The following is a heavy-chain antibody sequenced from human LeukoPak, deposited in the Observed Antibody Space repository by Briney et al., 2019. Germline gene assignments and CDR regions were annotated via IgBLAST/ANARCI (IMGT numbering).Heavy chain of an antibody. V-gene: IGHV3-23*01. D-gene: IGHD2-21*02. CDR3: AKEQFIVVVTAILDY. Sequence: PGGSLRLSCAASGFTFSSYAMSWVRQAPGKGLEWVSAISGSGGSTYYADSVKGRFTISGDNSKNTLYLQMNSLRAEDTAVYYCAKEQFIVVVTAILDYWGQGTLVTVSS. J-gene: IGHJ4*02. CDR2: ISGSGGST. CDR1: GFTFSSYA.